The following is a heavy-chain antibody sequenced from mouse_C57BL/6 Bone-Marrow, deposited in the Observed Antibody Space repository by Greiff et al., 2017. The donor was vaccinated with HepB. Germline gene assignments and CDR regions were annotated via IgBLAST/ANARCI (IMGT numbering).Heavy chain of an antibody. J-gene: IGHJ3*01. D-gene: IGHD3-2*02. CDR1: GFSLPSYG. V-gene: IGHV2-2*01. CDR2: IWSGGST. CDR3: ARGDSSGYGVWFAY. Sequence: VQLQQSGPGLVQPSQSLSITCTVSGFSLPSYGVHWVRQSPGKGLEWLGVIWSGGSTDYNAAFISRLTISKDNSKSQVFFKMNSLQADDTAIYYCARGDSSGYGVWFAYWGQGTLVTVSA.